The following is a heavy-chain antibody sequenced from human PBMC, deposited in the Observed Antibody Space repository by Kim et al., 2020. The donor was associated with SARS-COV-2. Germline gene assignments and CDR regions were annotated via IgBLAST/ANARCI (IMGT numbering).Heavy chain of an antibody. V-gene: IGHV4-34*01. Sequence: NPSLKVRVTISEDTSKNQFSRKLSSGTGADTAVYYCAGVAPGGWYENFDYWGQGTLVTVSS. CDR3: AGVAPGGWYENFDY. D-gene: IGHD6-19*01. J-gene: IGHJ4*02.